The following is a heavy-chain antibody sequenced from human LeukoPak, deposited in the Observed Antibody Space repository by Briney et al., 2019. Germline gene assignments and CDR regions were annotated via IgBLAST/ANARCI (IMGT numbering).Heavy chain of an antibody. V-gene: IGHV4-4*07. CDR2: IYTSGST. CDR1: GGSISSYY. Sequence: SETLSLTCTVSGGSISSYYWSWLRQPAGKGLEWIGRIYTSGSTNYNPSLKSRVTMSVDTSKNQFSLKLSSVTAADTAVYYCARELFDDAAAGPTDYWGQGTLVTVSS. D-gene: IGHD6-13*01. J-gene: IGHJ4*02. CDR3: ARELFDDAAAGPTDY.